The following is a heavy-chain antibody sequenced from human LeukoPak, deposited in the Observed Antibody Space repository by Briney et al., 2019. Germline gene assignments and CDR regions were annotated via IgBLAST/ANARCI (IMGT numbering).Heavy chain of an antibody. CDR2: INHSGST. D-gene: IGHD3-3*01. CDR1: GGSFSGYY. CDR3: ARASPSGSGFYQVY. V-gene: IGHV4-34*01. J-gene: IGHJ4*02. Sequence: PSETLSLTCGVYGGSFSGYYWSWIRQPPGEGLEWIGDINHSGSTDYNPSLKSRVTILIDTSKNHFSLKLTSVTAADTAVYYCARASPSGSGFYQVYWGQGALVTVSS.